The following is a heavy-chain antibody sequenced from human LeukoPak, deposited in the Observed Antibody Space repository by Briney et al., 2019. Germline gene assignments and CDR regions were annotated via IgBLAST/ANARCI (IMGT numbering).Heavy chain of an antibody. CDR2: IKSNTFGGKK. CDR3: TREWNSGAFDI. CDR1: GFAFGDFT. D-gene: IGHD1-1*01. J-gene: IGHJ3*02. V-gene: IGHV3-49*04. Sequence: GGSLRLSCTTSGFAFGDFTMSWVRQTPGKGLERLGFIKSNTFGGKKEYAASLKGRFTISRDDPQSIAYLQMNSLETEDTGVYYCTREWNSGAFDIWGQGTMVTVSS.